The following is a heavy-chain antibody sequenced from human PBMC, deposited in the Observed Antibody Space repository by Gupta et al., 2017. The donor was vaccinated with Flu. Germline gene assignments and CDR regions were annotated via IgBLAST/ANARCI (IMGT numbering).Heavy chain of an antibody. V-gene: IGHV4-39*01. CDR3: TLLSASLPLNY. D-gene: IGHD3-3*01. CDR1: SISVPSYY. Sequence: SISVPSYYWGWVRQPPGKGLEWIGSVYYHGSAYDNPSLRSRVSISVDTSKNQFSLKLTSVTAADMAVYYCTLLSASLPLNYWGQGTLVTVPS. J-gene: IGHJ4*02. CDR2: VYYHGSA.